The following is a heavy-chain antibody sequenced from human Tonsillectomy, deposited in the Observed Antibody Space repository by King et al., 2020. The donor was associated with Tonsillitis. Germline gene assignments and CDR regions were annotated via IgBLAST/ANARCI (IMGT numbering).Heavy chain of an antibody. V-gene: IGHV1-8*02. CDR1: GYTFTSYD. CDR2: MNPNSGNT. Sequence: VQLVESGAEVKKPGASVKVSCKASGYTFTSYDINWVRQATGQGLEWMGWMNPNSGNTGYAQKFQGRVTMTRNTSISTAYMELSSLRSEDTAVYYCASGADYDYVWGPLWWFDPWGQGTLVTVSS. J-gene: IGHJ5*02. D-gene: IGHD3-16*01. CDR3: ASGADYDYVWGPLWWFDP.